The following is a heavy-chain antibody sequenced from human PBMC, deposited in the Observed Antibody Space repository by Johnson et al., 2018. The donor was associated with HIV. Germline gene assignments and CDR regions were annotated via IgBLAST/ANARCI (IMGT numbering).Heavy chain of an antibody. CDR2: ISWNSGSI. D-gene: IGHD3-10*01. Sequence: VQLVESGGGLVQPGRSLRLSCAASGFTFDDYAMHWVRQAPGKGLEWVSGISWNSGSIGYADSVKGRFTISRDNAKSSLYLQMNSLRAEDTALYYCAKEAAMVQGGAFDIWGQGTMVTVSS. CDR3: AKEAAMVQGGAFDI. CDR1: GFTFDDYA. J-gene: IGHJ3*02. V-gene: IGHV3-9*01.